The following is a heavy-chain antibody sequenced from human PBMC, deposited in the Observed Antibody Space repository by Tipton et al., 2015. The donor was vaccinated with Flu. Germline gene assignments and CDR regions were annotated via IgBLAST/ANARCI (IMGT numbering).Heavy chain of an antibody. D-gene: IGHD3-10*01. CDR3: ARDTGFTMVFYSFVY. CDR2: IDPSSGDT. CDR1: GYTFTAYY. J-gene: IGHJ4*02. V-gene: IGHV1-2*02. Sequence: QLVQSGAEVKKPGASVKVSCKASGYTFTAYYIHWVRQAPGQGLEWMGWIDPSSGDTKYAQKFQGRVTMTRDTSISTAYMELRRLRSDDTAVYYCARDTGFTMVFYSFVYWGQETLVTVSS.